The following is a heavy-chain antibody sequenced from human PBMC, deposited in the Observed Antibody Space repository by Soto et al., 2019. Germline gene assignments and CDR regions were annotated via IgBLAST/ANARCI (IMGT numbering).Heavy chain of an antibody. J-gene: IGHJ4*02. CDR3: ARLRIPRLYYFDY. CDR2: IYYSGST. CDR1: GGSISSGDYY. V-gene: IGHV4-30-4*01. Sequence: SETLSLTCTVSGGSISSGDYYWSWIRQPPGKGLEWIGYIYYSGSTYYNPSLKSRVTISVDTSKNQFSLKLSSVTAADTAVYYCARLRIPRLYYFDYWGQGTLATVSS.